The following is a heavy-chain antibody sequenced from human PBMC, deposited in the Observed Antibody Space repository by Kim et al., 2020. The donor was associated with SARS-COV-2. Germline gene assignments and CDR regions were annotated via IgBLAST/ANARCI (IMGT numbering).Heavy chain of an antibody. CDR3: ARGTSPIAAEGLGR. D-gene: IGHD7-27*01. V-gene: IGHV3-53*01. CDR1: GFTVSSNY. J-gene: IGHJ4*02. Sequence: GGSLRLSCAASGFTVSSNYMSWVRQAPGKGLEWVSVIYSGGSTYYADSVKGRFTISRDNSKNTRYLQMNSLRAEDTAVYYCARGTSPIAAEGLGRWGQGTLVTVSS. CDR2: IYSGGST.